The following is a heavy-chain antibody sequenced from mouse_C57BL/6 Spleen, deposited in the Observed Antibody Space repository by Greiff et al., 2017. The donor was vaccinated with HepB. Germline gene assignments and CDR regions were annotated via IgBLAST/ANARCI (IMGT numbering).Heavy chain of an antibody. CDR3: ARGLGRSYFDY. J-gene: IGHJ2*01. CDR1: GYTFTSYW. CDR2: IDPSDSST. V-gene: IGHV1-50*01. D-gene: IGHD4-1*01. Sequence: QVQLQQPGAELVKPGASVKLSCKASGYTFTSYWMQWVKQRPGQGLEWIGEIDPSDSSTNYNQKFKGKATLTVDKSSSTAYMQLSSLTSEDSAVYYCARGLGRSYFDYWGQGTTLTVSS.